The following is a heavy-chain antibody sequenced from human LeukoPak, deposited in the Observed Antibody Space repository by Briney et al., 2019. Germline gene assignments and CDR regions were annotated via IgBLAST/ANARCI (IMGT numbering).Heavy chain of an antibody. CDR3: ARRGSSGRSFDY. D-gene: IGHD6-25*01. CDR1: GGSVSSSSYY. Sequence: SETLSLTCTVSGGSVSSSSYYWGWIRQPPGKGLEWVGCIYNSGSTYYDPSLKSRVTISVDTSKNQVSLKVNSVTAADTAVYYCARRGSSGRSFDYWGQGTLVIVSS. CDR2: IYNSGST. V-gene: IGHV4-39*01. J-gene: IGHJ4*02.